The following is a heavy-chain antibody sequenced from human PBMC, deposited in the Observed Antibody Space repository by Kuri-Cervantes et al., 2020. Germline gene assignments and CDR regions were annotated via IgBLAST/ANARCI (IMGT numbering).Heavy chain of an antibody. CDR1: GFTFSEYG. J-gene: IGHJ5*02. Sequence: GESLKISCVASGFTFSEYGMTWVRQTPGKGLEWVSSVGHRTGNTYYADSVKGRFTISRDNAKNTLYLQMNSLRDEDTAVYYCAKSDWFDPWGQGTLVTVSS. CDR3: AKSDWFDP. CDR2: VGHRTGNT. V-gene: IGHV3-23*01.